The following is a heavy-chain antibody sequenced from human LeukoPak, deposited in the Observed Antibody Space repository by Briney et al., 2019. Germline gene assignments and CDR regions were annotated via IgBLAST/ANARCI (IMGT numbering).Heavy chain of an antibody. CDR2: IYPGDSDT. CDR1: GYSFTSYW. CDR3: ARSESLAVAAIDY. D-gene: IGHD6-19*01. Sequence: GESLKISCKGTGYSFTSYWIGWVRQMPGKGLEWMGIIYPGDSDTRYSPSFQGQVTISADKSISTAYLQWSSLKASDTAMYYCARSESLAVAAIDYWGQGTLVTVSS. V-gene: IGHV5-51*01. J-gene: IGHJ4*02.